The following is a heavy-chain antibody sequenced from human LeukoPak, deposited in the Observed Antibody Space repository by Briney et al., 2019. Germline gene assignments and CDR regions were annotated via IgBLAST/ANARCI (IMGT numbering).Heavy chain of an antibody. Sequence: PSETLSLTCTVSGGSISGSNYFWSWIRQPSGQELEWIASINYGGTTYYNPSLKSRVTISVDTSKNQFSLRLTSVTAADTAVYLCARYVVYGSGKYYFDYWGQGSLVSVSS. CDR1: GGSISGSNYF. J-gene: IGHJ4*02. CDR2: INYGGTT. V-gene: IGHV4-39*01. D-gene: IGHD3-10*01. CDR3: ARYVVYGSGKYYFDY.